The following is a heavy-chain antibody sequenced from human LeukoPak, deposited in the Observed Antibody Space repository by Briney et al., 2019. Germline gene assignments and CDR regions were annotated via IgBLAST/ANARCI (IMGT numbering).Heavy chain of an antibody. Sequence: ASVKVSCKASGYTFTSYDINWVRQATGQGLEWMGWMNPNSGNTGYAQKFQGRVTMTRNTSISTAYMELRSLRSDDTAVYYCARGYCSSTSCYPSYWGQGTLVTVSS. CDR3: ARGYCSSTSCYPSY. CDR1: GYTFTSYD. V-gene: IGHV1-8*01. D-gene: IGHD2-2*01. CDR2: MNPNSGNT. J-gene: IGHJ4*02.